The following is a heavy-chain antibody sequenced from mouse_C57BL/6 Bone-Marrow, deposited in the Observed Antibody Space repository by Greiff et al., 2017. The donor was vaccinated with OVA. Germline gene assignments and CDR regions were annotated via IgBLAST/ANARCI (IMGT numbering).Heavy chain of an antibody. D-gene: IGHD1-1*01. Sequence: EVMLVESEGGLVQPGRSMKLSCTASGFTFSDYYMAWVRQVPEKGLEWVANINYDGSSTYYLDSLKSRFIISRDNAKNILYLQMSSLKSEDTATYYCARDRGYYGSSYGYFDVWGTGTTVTVSS. CDR2: INYDGSST. J-gene: IGHJ1*03. CDR3: ARDRGYYGSSYGYFDV. V-gene: IGHV5-16*01. CDR1: GFTFSDYY.